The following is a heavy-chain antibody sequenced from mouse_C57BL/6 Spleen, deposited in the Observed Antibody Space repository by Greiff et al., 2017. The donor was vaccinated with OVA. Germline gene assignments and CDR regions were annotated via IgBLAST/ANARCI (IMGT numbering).Heavy chain of an antibody. V-gene: IGHV5-12*01. CDR2: ISNGGGST. Sequence: EVQRVESGGGLVQPGGSLKLSCAASGFTFSDYYMYWVRQTPEKRLEWVAYISNGGGSTYYPDTVKGRFTISRDNAKNTLYLQMSRLKSEDTAMYYCARQNSSYYAMDYWGHVTSVTVSS. J-gene: IGHJ4*01. CDR3: ARQNSSYYAMDY. D-gene: IGHD1-1*01. CDR1: GFTFSDYY.